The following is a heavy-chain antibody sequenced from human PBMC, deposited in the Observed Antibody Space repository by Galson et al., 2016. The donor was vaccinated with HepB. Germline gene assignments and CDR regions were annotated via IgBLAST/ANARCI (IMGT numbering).Heavy chain of an antibody. CDR3: ARVVRDYRTYSYSGPSYAMDV. CDR1: GFALDIYA. D-gene: IGHD5-18*01. Sequence: SLRLSCAASGFALDIYAMHWVRQAPGKGLEWVSGISWNSAYVGYADSVKGRFTISRDNAKNSLYLQMNSLRAEDTALYYCARVVRDYRTYSYSGPSYAMDVWGQGTTVTVSS. CDR2: ISWNSAYV. J-gene: IGHJ6*02. V-gene: IGHV3-9*01.